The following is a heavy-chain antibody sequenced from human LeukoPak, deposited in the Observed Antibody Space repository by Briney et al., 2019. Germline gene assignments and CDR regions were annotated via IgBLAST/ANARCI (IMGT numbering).Heavy chain of an antibody. CDR3: AREGRYSSSWQTDGFDY. J-gene: IGHJ4*02. D-gene: IGHD6-13*01. CDR1: GGSISSSSYY. Sequence: PSETLSLTCTVSGGSISSSSYYWGWIRQPPGKGLEWIESIYYSGSTYYNPSLKSRVTISVDTSKNQFSLKLSSVTAADTAVYYCAREGRYSSSWQTDGFDYWGQGTLVTVSS. CDR2: IYYSGST. V-gene: IGHV4-39*01.